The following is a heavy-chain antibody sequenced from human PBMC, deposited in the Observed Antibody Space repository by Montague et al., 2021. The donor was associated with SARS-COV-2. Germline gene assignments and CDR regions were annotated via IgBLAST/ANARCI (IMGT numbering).Heavy chain of an antibody. CDR2: TYYRSKWYN. V-gene: IGHV6-1*01. Sequence: CAISGDSVSSNSAAWNWIRQSPSRGLEWLGRTYYRSKWYNDYAVSVKGRITINPDTSKNQFSLQLNSVTPEDTTVYYCARDLKPPGDILTGYLPYYYYMDVWGKGTPVTVSS. J-gene: IGHJ6*03. CDR3: ARDLKPPGDILTGYLPYYYYMDV. D-gene: IGHD3-9*01. CDR1: GDSVSSNSAA.